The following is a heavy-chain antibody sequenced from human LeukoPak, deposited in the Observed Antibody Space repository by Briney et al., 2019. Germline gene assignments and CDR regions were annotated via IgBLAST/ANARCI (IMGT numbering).Heavy chain of an antibody. CDR2: ISAYNGNT. Sequence: GASVKVSCKASGYTFTSYGISWVRQAPGQGLEWMGWISAYNGNTNYAQKFQGRVTMTRNTSISTAYMELSSLRSEDTAVYYCARGRDIVATEYYFDYWGQGTLVTVSS. J-gene: IGHJ4*02. V-gene: IGHV1-18*01. CDR1: GYTFTSYG. D-gene: IGHD5-12*01. CDR3: ARGRDIVATEYYFDY.